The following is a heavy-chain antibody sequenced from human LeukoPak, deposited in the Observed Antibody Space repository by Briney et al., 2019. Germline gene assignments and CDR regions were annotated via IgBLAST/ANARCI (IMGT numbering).Heavy chain of an antibody. D-gene: IGHD1-26*01. CDR3: AKSGGYGLIDY. V-gene: IGHV4-34*01. CDR1: GGSFNGYY. CDR2: INHSGST. J-gene: IGHJ4*02. Sequence: SETLSLTCAVYGGSFNGYYWSWIRQPPGKGLEWIGEINHSGSTNYSPSLKSRVTLSVDTSKNQFSLRLSSVTAADTAIYYCAKSGGYGLIDYWGQGTLVTVSS.